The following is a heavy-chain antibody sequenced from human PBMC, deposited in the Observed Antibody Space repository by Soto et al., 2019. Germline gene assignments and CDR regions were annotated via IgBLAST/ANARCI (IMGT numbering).Heavy chain of an antibody. D-gene: IGHD2-15*01. CDR2: ISYDGSNK. Sequence: QVQLVESGGGVVQPGRCLRLSCAASGYTFSSYGMHWVRQAPGKGLEWVAVISYDGSNKYYADSVKGRFTISRDNSKNSLYLQMNSLRAEDTAVYYCAKDREIVVVVAATPLDFWGQGTLVTVSS. V-gene: IGHV3-30*18. CDR3: AKDREIVVVVAATPLDF. J-gene: IGHJ4*02. CDR1: GYTFSSYG.